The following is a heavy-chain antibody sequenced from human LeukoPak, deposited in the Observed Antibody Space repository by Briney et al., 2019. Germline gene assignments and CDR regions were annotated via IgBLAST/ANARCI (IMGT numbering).Heavy chain of an antibody. CDR3: PRDASSETYIDS. J-gene: IGHJ4*02. CDR2: ISNDGSNE. CDR1: GFTFSSYT. V-gene: IGHV3-30*01. Sequence: QPSGTLRLSCAASGFTFSSYTMHWVRQAPGQGLEWVALISNDGSNEYNADSVKGRFTISTDNSKYNLYLQMLSSAAEDTTVYYCPRDASSETYIDSWGQGTLVSVSS. D-gene: IGHD2-15*01.